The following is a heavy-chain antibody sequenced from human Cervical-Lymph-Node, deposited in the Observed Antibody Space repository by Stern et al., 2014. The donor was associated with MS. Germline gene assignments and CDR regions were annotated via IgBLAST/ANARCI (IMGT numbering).Heavy chain of an antibody. V-gene: IGHV4-59*08. CDR1: GGSISSYY. J-gene: IGHJ3*02. CDR3: ATQHSSGWYAFDI. CDR2: IYYSGST. Sequence: QVQLEESGPGLVKSSETLSVTCTVSGGSISSYYWSWIRQPPGKGLEWIGYIYYSGSTNYNPSFKSRVTISVDSSKTQFSLKLNSVTAADTAMYYCATQHSSGWYAFDIWGQGTMVTVSS. D-gene: IGHD6-19*01.